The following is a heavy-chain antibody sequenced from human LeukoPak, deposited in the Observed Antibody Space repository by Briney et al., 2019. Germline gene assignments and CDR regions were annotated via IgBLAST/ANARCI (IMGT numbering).Heavy chain of an antibody. CDR1: GFTFSSYS. J-gene: IGHJ5*02. V-gene: IGHV3-48*02. Sequence: GGSLRLSCAASGFTFSSYSMNWVRQAPGKGLEWVSYISSRSSSIYYADSVKGRFTLSRDNAKNSLYLQMNSLRDEDTAVYYCTKIAVAGTWFDPWGQGTLVTVSS. D-gene: IGHD6-19*01. CDR3: TKIAVAGTWFDP. CDR2: ISSRSSSI.